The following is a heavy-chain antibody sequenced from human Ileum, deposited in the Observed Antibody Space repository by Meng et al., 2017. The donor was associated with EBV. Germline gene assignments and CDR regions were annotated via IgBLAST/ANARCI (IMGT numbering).Heavy chain of an antibody. J-gene: IGHJ4*02. D-gene: IGHD2-8*01. CDR2: IHNARGP. Sequence: QVQLKCPGPGLVGPSGTLSLTCIVSGASISNEHWWSWVRKSPGKGLEWIGEIHNARGPTYNPSLKSRVIISVDKSNNHISLRLSAVTAADKAVYYCASNGAFSLDHWGQGTLVTVSS. CDR3: ASNGAFSLDH. CDR1: GASISNEHW. V-gene: IGHV4-4*02.